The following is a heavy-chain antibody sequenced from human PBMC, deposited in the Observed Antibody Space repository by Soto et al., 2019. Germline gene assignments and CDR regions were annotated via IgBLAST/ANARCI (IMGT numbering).Heavy chain of an antibody. Sequence: QLQLQESGPGLVKPSETLSLTCTVSGGSISSSSYYWGWIRQPSGKGLEWIGSIYYSGSTYYNPSLKSRVTISVDTSKNQFSLKLSSVTAADTAVYYCARHDVRFLEWWDGFDIWGQGTMVTVSS. J-gene: IGHJ3*02. CDR3: ARHDVRFLEWWDGFDI. CDR2: IYYSGST. CDR1: GGSISSSSYY. D-gene: IGHD3-3*01. V-gene: IGHV4-39*01.